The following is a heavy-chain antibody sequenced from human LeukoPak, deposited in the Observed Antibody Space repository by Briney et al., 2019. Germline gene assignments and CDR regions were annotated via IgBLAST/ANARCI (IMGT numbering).Heavy chain of an antibody. CDR2: INSDGSST. V-gene: IGHV3-74*01. CDR1: GFTFSSYW. D-gene: IGHD2-2*01. CDR3: ARLTSSWSYYYHYGMDV. J-gene: IGHJ6*02. Sequence: GGSLRLSCAASGFTFSSYWMHWVRQAPGKGLVWVSRINSDGSSTSYADSVKGRFTISRDNAKTTLYLQMNSLRPEDTAVYYCARLTSSWSYYYHYGMDVWGQRTTVTVSS.